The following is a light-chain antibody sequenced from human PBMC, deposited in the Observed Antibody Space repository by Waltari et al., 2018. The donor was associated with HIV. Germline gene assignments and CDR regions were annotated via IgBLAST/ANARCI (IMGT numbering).Light chain of an antibody. Sequence: QTVVTQQPSLSVAPAGTVTITCSLSSGSLSATPYATWYQQPPGPAPRILVYKTNARSSGFPDRFSASTLANTAAPTITGAQADDESDYYCALYMGRGIWVFGGGTRLTVL. CDR3: ALYMGRGIWV. CDR2: KTN. J-gene: IGLJ3*02. CDR1: SGSLSATPY. V-gene: IGLV8-61*01.